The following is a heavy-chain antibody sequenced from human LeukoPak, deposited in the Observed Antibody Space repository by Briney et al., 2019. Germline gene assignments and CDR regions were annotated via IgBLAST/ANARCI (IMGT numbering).Heavy chain of an antibody. Sequence: GGSLRLSCAASGFTFSSYDMHWVRQATGKGLEWVAAIRTAGETYYPGSVKGRFTISRANAKTSLSLQMNSLRAGDTAVYYCARGRRGSYLYMDVWGKGTTVTISS. D-gene: IGHD1-26*01. CDR3: ARGRRGSYLYMDV. V-gene: IGHV3-13*01. CDR2: IRTAGET. CDR1: GFTFSSYD. J-gene: IGHJ6*03.